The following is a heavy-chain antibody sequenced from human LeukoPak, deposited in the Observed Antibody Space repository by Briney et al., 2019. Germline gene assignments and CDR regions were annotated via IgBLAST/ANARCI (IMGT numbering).Heavy chain of an antibody. Sequence: GESLKISCKGSGYSFPTYWIGWVRQMPGKGLEWMGIIYPGDSDTRYSPSFQGQVTISADKSISTAYLQWSSLKASDSAMYYCARRRYCGSDCYSFDYWGQGTLVTVSS. CDR2: IYPGDSDT. CDR1: GYSFPTYW. D-gene: IGHD2-21*02. V-gene: IGHV5-51*01. CDR3: ARRRYCGSDCYSFDY. J-gene: IGHJ4*02.